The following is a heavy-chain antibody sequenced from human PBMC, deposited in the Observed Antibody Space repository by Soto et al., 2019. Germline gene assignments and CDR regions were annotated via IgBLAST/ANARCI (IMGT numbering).Heavy chain of an antibody. V-gene: IGHV3-21*06. CDR3: ARDSDCHSTSCFFPPHV. CDR1: GFTFSDEN. J-gene: IGHJ6*02. CDR2: ISGGGSYI. D-gene: IGHD2-2*01. Sequence: GGSLRLSCSASGFTFSDENMSWVRQVPGKGLEWVSGISGGGSYIFYADSVQGRFSISRDNPKNSLFLEMNSLRVEDTAVYYCARDSDCHSTSCFFPPHVWGQGTTVTVSS.